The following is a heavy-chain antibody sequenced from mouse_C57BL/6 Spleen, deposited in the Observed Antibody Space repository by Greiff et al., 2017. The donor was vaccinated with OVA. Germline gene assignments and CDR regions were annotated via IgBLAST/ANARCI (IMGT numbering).Heavy chain of an antibody. CDR2: ISGGGGNT. Sequence: EVKLMESGGGLVKPGGSLKLSCAASGFTFSSYTMSWVRQTPEKRLEWVATISGGGGNTYYLDNVKGRFTISRDTAKNTLYLQMSSLRSEDTALYYCASDSSYPHWYFDVWGTGTTVTVSS. J-gene: IGHJ1*03. V-gene: IGHV5-9*01. D-gene: IGHD1-1*01. CDR3: ASDSSYPHWYFDV. CDR1: GFTFSSYT.